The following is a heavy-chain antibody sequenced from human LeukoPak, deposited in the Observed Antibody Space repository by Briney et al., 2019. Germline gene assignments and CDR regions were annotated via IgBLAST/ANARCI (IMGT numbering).Heavy chain of an antibody. CDR2: INHSGST. CDR3: ARGRWLRYFDY. V-gene: IGHV4-34*01. Sequence: SETLSLTCAVYGGSFSGYYWSWIRQPPGKGLEWIGEINHSGSTNYDPSLKSRVTISVDTSKNQFSLKLSSVTAADTAVYYCARGRWLRYFDYWGQGTLVTVSS. CDR1: GGSFSGYY. J-gene: IGHJ4*02. D-gene: IGHD3-10*01.